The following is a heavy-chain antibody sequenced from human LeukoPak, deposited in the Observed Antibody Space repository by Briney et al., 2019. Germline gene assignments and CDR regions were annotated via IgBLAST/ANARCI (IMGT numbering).Heavy chain of an antibody. CDR3: AKFGPVAVAGTVDY. J-gene: IGHJ4*02. CDR2: ISGSGRTT. V-gene: IGHV3-48*03. CDR1: GFTFSSYE. Sequence: PGGSLRLSCAASGFTFSSYEVNWLRQAPGKGLEWVSYISGSGRTTYYADSVRGRFTISRDNAENSVYLQMNSLRAEDTAVYYCAKFGPVAVAGTVDYWGQGTLVTVSS. D-gene: IGHD6-19*01.